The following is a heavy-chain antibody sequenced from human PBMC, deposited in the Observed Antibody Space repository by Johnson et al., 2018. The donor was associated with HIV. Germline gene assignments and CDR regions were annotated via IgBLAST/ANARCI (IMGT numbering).Heavy chain of an antibody. CDR1: GFTFSSYA. V-gene: IGHV3-30*04. Sequence: QVQLVESGGGVVQPGRSLRLSCAASGFTFSSYAMHWVRQAPGKGLEWVAVISYDGSNKDYADSVKGRFTISRDNAKNSLYLQMNSLRAEDTAVYYCATNWGSDAFDIWGQGTMVAVSS. CDR2: ISYDGSNK. D-gene: IGHD7-27*01. CDR3: ATNWGSDAFDI. J-gene: IGHJ3*02.